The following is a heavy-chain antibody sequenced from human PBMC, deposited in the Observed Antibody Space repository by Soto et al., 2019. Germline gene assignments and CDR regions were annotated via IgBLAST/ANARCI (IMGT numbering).Heavy chain of an antibody. J-gene: IGHJ4*02. Sequence: QVQLVQSGAEVKKPGSSVKVSCKASGGTFSSYTISWVRQAPGQGLEWMGRIIPILGIANYAQKFQGRVTITADKSTSTAYMELSSLRSEDTDVYYCARDRVYGDNHGGPPEAGYWGQGTLVTVSS. CDR3: ARDRVYGDNHGGPPEAGY. CDR2: IIPILGIA. CDR1: GGTFSSYT. V-gene: IGHV1-69*08. D-gene: IGHD4-17*01.